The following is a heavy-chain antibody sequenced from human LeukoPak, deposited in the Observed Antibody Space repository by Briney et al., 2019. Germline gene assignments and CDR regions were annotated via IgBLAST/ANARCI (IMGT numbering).Heavy chain of an antibody. V-gene: IGHV1-18*01. CDR2: ISAYNDNT. D-gene: IGHD1-1*01. Sequence: ASVKVSCKSSGYTSSSYGISWIRQAPGQGLEWMGWISAYNDNTNYAQIFQGRVTMTTDTSTSTAYMELGSLRSDDTAVYYCARDVPGSIGTTARFDPWGQGTLVTVSS. J-gene: IGHJ5*02. CDR1: GYTSSSYG. CDR3: ARDVPGSIGTTARFDP.